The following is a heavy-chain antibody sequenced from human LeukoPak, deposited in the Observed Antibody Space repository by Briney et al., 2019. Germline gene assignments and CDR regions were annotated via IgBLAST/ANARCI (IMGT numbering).Heavy chain of an antibody. V-gene: IGHV4-59*01. J-gene: IGHJ4*02. CDR1: GGSISSYY. CDR3: ARDYYGSGSFDY. CDR2: IYYSGST. D-gene: IGHD3-10*01. Sequence: PSETLSLTCTVSGGSISSYYWSWIRQPPGKGLEWIGYIYYSGSTNYNPFLKSRVTVSVDTSKNQFSLRLRSVTAADTAVYYCARDYYGSGSFDYWGQGTLVTVSS.